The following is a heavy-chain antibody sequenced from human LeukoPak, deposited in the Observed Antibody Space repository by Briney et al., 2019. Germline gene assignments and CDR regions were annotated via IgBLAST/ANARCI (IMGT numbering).Heavy chain of an antibody. CDR1: GFTFSSHG. CDR2: ISSSGSTI. D-gene: IGHD3-9*01. V-gene: IGHV3-48*04. CDR3: ASHPLRYFDWLLSRLGQDYLDV. Sequence: GGSLRLSCVASGFTFSSHGMNWVRQAPGKGLEGVSYISSSGSTIYYADSVKGRFTISRDNAKNSLYLQMNSLRAEDTAVYYCASHPLRYFDWLLSRLGQDYLDVWGKGTTVTISS. J-gene: IGHJ6*03.